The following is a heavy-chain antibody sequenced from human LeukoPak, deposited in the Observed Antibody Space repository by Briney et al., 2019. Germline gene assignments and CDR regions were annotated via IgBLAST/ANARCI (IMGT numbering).Heavy chain of an antibody. J-gene: IGHJ4*02. V-gene: IGHV1-2*02. CDR2: INPNSGGT. CDR1: GFTFSSYG. D-gene: IGHD5-12*01. CDR3: ARHSGRGDFDY. Sequence: GGSLRLSCAASGFTFSSYGMHWVRQAPGQGLEWMGWINPNSGGTNYAQKFQGRVTMTRDTSISTAYMELSRLRSDDTAVYYCARHSGRGDFDYWGQGTLVTVSS.